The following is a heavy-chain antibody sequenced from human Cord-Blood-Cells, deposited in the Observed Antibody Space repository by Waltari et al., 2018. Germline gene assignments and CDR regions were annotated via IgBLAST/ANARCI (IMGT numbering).Heavy chain of an antibody. CDR1: GFTFSSYA. J-gene: IGHJ4*02. D-gene: IGHD1-1*01. CDR3: ARDPGLTTYYFDY. Sequence: QVQLVESGGGVVQPGRSLRLSCAASGFTFSSYAMHWVRQAPGKGLEWVAVISYDGSNTYYADSVKGRFTISRDNSKNTLYLQMNSLRAEDTAVYYCARDPGLTTYYFDYWGQGTLVTVSS. V-gene: IGHV3-30*04. CDR2: ISYDGSNT.